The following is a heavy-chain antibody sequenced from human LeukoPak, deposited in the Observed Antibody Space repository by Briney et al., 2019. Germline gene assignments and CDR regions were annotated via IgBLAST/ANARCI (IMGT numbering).Heavy chain of an antibody. CDR3: ARGAWFGSDYTALYYFDY. Sequence: ASVKLSCQASGYTFTSYDINWVRQATGQGLEWMGWMNPNSGNTGYAQKFQGRVTMTRNTSISTAYMELSSLRSEDTAVYYCARGAWFGSDYTALYYFDYWGQGTLVTVSS. CDR2: MNPNSGNT. V-gene: IGHV1-8*01. D-gene: IGHD3-16*01. CDR1: GYTFTSYD. J-gene: IGHJ4*02.